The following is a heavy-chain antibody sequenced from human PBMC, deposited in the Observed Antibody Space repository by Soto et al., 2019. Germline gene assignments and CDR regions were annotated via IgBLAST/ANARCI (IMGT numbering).Heavy chain of an antibody. Sequence: QITLKESGPPLVKPTQTLTLTCTFSGFSLSTSGVGVGWIRQPPGKALEWLALIYWDDDKGYSPSLKSRLTITKDTSKNHVVLTMPNMAPVDTATYYCAHSRPDYGDYDAFDIWGQGTMVTVSS. J-gene: IGHJ3*02. CDR2: IYWDDDK. D-gene: IGHD4-17*01. CDR1: GFSLSTSGVG. V-gene: IGHV2-5*02. CDR3: AHSRPDYGDYDAFDI.